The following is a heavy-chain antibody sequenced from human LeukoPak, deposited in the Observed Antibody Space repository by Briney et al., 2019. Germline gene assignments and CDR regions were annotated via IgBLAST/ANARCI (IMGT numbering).Heavy chain of an antibody. CDR1: GDTFTSYA. J-gene: IGHJ4*02. Sequence: ASVKVSCKASGDTFTSYAMHWVRQAPGQRLEWMGWINAGNGNTKYSQKFQGRVTITRDTSASTAYMELSGLRSEDTAVYYCASGRAVAGTFGYWGQGTLVTVSS. CDR2: INAGNGNT. CDR3: ASGRAVAGTFGY. D-gene: IGHD6-19*01. V-gene: IGHV1-3*01.